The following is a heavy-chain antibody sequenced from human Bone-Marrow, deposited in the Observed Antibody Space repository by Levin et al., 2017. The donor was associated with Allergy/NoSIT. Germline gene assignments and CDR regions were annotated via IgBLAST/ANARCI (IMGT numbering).Heavy chain of an antibody. J-gene: IGHJ6*03. V-gene: IGHV5-10-1*01. CDR2: IDPSDSYT. Sequence: GESLKISCKGSGYSFTSYWISWVRQMPGKGLEWMGRIDPSDSYTNYSPSFQGHVTISADKSISTAYLQWSSLKASDTAMYYCARTPHSSSLHYYYYMDVWGKGTTVTVSS. CDR1: GYSFTSYW. D-gene: IGHD6-6*01. CDR3: ARTPHSSSLHYYYYMDV.